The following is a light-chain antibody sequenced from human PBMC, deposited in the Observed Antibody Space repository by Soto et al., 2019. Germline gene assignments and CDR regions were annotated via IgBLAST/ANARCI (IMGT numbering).Light chain of an antibody. CDR2: GNN. J-gene: IGLJ1*01. V-gene: IGLV1-44*01. CDR1: TSHIGGNT. Sequence: QSFLSEPPSASGTPGNRFTISCSGSTSHIGGNTVDWYQQLPGTAPKLLIYGNNQRPSGVPDRFSGSKSGTSASLAISGLQSDDEDDYYCAAWDDSLNGSYVFGTGTKVTVL. CDR3: AAWDDSLNGSYV.